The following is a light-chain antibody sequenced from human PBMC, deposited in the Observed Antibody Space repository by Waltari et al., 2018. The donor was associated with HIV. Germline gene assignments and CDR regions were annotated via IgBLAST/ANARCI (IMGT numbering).Light chain of an antibody. J-gene: IGLJ1*01. CDR2: WVS. Sequence: QSALTQPASVSGSPGQSITISCTGTSSDVGLYNYVSWYQQHPCKAPQLMIYWVSNRPSGVSNRFSGSKSGNTASLTISGRQAEDEADYYCSSYTGSSTLYVFGTGTKVTVL. CDR1: SSDVGLYNY. CDR3: SSYTGSSTLYV. V-gene: IGLV2-14*01.